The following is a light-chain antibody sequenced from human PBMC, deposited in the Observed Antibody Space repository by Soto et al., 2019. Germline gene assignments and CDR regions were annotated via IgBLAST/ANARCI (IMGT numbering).Light chain of an antibody. Sequence: IVLTQSAGTLSLSPGERATLSCRASQSVSSTHLAWYQQNFGQAPRLLVYRTSRRATGIRDRFSGSGSGTEFTLTIDGLAPEDFAVNYCQHYGSSPTEVSLGQGTKLEL. J-gene: IGKJ2*03. CDR1: QSVSSTH. CDR3: QHYGSSPTEVS. CDR2: RTS. V-gene: IGKV3-20*01.